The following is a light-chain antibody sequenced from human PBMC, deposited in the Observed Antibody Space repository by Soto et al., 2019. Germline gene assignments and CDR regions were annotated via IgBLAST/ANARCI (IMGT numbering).Light chain of an antibody. CDR2: DND. CDR3: GTWDNSLSVV. Sequence: QSVLTQPPSVSAAPGQKVTISCSGGSSNIGDNYVFWYQQFPGTAPKLLIYDNDKRPSGIPDRFSGSKSGTSATLGITGLQTGDEADYYCGTWDNSLSVVFGGGTQLTVL. CDR1: SSNIGDNY. V-gene: IGLV1-51*01. J-gene: IGLJ2*01.